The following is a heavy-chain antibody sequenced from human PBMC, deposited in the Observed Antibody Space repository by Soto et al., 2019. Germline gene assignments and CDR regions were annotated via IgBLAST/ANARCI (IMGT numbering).Heavy chain of an antibody. CDR3: AKVRDLDGIWTFDS. CDR1: GFTFRTFT. CDR2: IIGGDGDK. J-gene: IGHJ5*01. V-gene: IGHV3-23*01. D-gene: IGHD3-9*01. Sequence: EVQLLEHGGQLVQPGESLRLSCAASGFTFRTFTMNWVRQAPGKGLEWVSGIIGGDGDKFYSDSVKGRFTISRDNSKDMLFLQMSSLRVDDTAVYYCAKVRDLDGIWTFDSWGQGTLVTVSS.